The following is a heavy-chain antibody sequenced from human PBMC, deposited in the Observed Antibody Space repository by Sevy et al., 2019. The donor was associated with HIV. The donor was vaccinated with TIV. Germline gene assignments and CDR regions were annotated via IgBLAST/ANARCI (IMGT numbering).Heavy chain of an antibody. Sequence: GGSLRLSCAASGFTFSSYSMNWVRQAPGKGLEWVSSISSSSNYIYYADSVKGRFTISRDNAKNSLYLQMNSLRAEDTAVYYCARDPRNYYGSGGDYWGPGTLVTVSS. J-gene: IGHJ4*02. V-gene: IGHV3-21*01. D-gene: IGHD3-10*01. CDR3: ARDPRNYYGSGGDY. CDR1: GFTFSSYS. CDR2: ISSSSNYI.